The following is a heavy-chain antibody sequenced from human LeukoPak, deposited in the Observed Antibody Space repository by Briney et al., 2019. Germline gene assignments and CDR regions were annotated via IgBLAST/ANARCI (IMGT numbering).Heavy chain of an antibody. CDR2: INPNSGGT. CDR1: GYTFTGYY. Sequence: ALVKVSCKASGYTFTGYYMHWVRQAPGQGLEWMGWINPNSGGTNYAQKFQGRVTMTRDTSISTAYMELSRLRSDGTAVYYCARGTGITMVRGALSAYYYYGMDVWGQGTTVTVSS. J-gene: IGHJ6*02. D-gene: IGHD3-10*01. V-gene: IGHV1-2*02. CDR3: ARGTGITMVRGALSAYYYYGMDV.